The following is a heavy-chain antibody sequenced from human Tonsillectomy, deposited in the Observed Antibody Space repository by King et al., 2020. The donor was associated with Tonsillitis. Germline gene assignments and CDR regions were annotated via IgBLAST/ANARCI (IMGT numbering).Heavy chain of an antibody. CDR2: ISSDGDNK. CDR1: RFTFSTIA. J-gene: IGHJ3*02. V-gene: IGHV3-30-3*01. Sequence: VQLVESGGGVVQPGRSLRLYCAASRFTFSTIAMHWVRQAPGKGLEWVALISSDGDNKSYADSVKGRFTIFRDNSKNTLYLQVKSLRPEDTAVYFCAREGHATNSLDMWGQGTMVTVSA. CDR3: AREGHATNSLDM. D-gene: IGHD2-8*01.